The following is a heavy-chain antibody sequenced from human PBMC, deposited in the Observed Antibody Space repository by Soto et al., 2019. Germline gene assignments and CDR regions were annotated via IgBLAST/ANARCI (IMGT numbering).Heavy chain of an antibody. V-gene: IGHV1-46*01. D-gene: IGHD3-16*01. CDR1: GYTFTSYY. J-gene: IGHJ3*02. CDR2: INPSGGST. CDR3: ARLPDAMITFGGIKAEGAFDI. Sequence: QVQLVQSGAEVKKPGASVKVSCKASGYTFTSYYMHWVRQAPGQGLEWMGIINPSGGSTSYAQKFQGRVTMTRDTSTSTVYMELSSLRSEDTAVYYCARLPDAMITFGGIKAEGAFDIWGQGTMVTVSS.